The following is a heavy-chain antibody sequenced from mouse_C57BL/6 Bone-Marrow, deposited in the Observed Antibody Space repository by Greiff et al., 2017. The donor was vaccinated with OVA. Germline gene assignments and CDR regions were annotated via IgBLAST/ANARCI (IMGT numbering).Heavy chain of an antibody. CDR2: ISSGGSYT. Sequence: EVKLVESGGDLVKPGGSLKLSCAASGFTFSSYGMSWVRQTPDKRLEWVATISSGGSYTYYPDSVKGRFTISRDNAKNTLYLQLSSLKSEDTAMXYCAGHGGYWAYWGQGTLVTVSA. CDR3: AGHGGYWAY. D-gene: IGHD2-3*01. V-gene: IGHV5-6*01. J-gene: IGHJ3*01. CDR1: GFTFSSYG.